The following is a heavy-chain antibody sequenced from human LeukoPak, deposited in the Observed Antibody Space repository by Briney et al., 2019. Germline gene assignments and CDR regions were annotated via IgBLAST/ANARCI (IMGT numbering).Heavy chain of an antibody. Sequence: SETLSLTCTVSGGSISSSAYWGWIRQPPGNGLEWIGSIYYSKNTYYNPSLKSRVTISADTSKNQFSLTLGSVSATDTAVYYCVSPRGFSYGYFDYWGQGTLVTVSS. CDR3: VSPRGFSYGYFDY. V-gene: IGHV4-39*01. CDR2: IYYSKNT. CDR1: GGSISSSAY. D-gene: IGHD5-18*01. J-gene: IGHJ4*02.